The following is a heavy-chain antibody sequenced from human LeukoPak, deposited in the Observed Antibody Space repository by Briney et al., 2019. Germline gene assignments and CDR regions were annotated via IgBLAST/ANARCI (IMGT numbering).Heavy chain of an antibody. Sequence: GESLKISGKGSGSSFTNYWIGWVRQMPGKGLEYMGIIYPGDSDTRYSPSFQGQVTISAHKSINTAYLRFISLKASYTALYYCAREGGGHNWFDPWGQGTLVTVSS. D-gene: IGHD3-16*01. J-gene: IGHJ5*02. CDR3: AREGGGHNWFDP. CDR1: GSSFTNYW. V-gene: IGHV5-51*01. CDR2: IYPGDSDT.